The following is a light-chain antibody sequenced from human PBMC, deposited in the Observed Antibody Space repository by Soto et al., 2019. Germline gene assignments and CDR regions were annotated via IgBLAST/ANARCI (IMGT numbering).Light chain of an antibody. CDR2: DAS. CDR3: QQYNSYSSLS. Sequence: SEMTPSPSTLSASVGDRVTITCRSRQSISSWLALYQQKPGKAPQLLIYDASSLESGVLSRFSGSGSGTEFTLNISCLQPCDFATYYCQQYNSYSSLSFGQGTNVDI. V-gene: IGKV1-5*01. J-gene: IGKJ1*01. CDR1: QSISSW.